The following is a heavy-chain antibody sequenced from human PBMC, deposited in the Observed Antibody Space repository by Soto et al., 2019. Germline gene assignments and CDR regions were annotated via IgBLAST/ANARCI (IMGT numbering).Heavy chain of an antibody. J-gene: IGHJ2*01. V-gene: IGHV3-33*01. Sequence: QVQLVESGVVVVQPGRSLRLSCAASGFTFSSYGMHWVRQAPGKGLEWVAVIGYDGSNKYYADSVKGRFTISRDNSKNTLYLQITSLRAEDTAVYSCARGGYCRSTSCSIYYYFDLWGRGTLVTFAS. CDR3: ARGGYCRSTSCSIYYYFDL. D-gene: IGHD2-2*03. CDR1: GFTFSSYG. CDR2: IGYDGSNK.